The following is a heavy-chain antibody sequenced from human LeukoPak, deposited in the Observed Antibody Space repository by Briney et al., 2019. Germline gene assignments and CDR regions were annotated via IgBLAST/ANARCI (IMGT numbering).Heavy chain of an antibody. J-gene: IGHJ4*02. D-gene: IGHD6-13*01. CDR1: GYTLTELS. CDR2: FDPEDGET. V-gene: IGHV1-24*01. CDR3: ATVVIAAAGNHYFDY. Sequence: ASMKVSCKVSGYTLTELSMHWVRQAPGKGLEWMGGFDPEDGETIYAQKFQDRVTMTEDTSTDTAYMELSSLRSEDTAVYYCATVVIAAAGNHYFDYWGQGTLVTVSS.